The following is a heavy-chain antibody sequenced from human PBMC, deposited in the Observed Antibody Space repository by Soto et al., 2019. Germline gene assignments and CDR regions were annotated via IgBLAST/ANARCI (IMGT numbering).Heavy chain of an antibody. CDR1: GFTFSSYA. D-gene: IGHD3-10*01. J-gene: IGHJ4*02. V-gene: IGHV3-23*01. CDR3: AKGQSMVRGVFDY. Sequence: GGSLRLSCAASGFTFSSYAMSWVRQAPGKGLEWVSTISDSGGSTYYADSVKGRFTISRDNSKNTLFLQMNSLRADDTAVYYCAKGQSMVRGVFDYWGQGTLVTVSS. CDR2: ISDSGGST.